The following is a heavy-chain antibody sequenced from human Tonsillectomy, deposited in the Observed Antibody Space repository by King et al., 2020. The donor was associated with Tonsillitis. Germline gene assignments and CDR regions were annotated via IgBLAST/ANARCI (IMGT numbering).Heavy chain of an antibody. CDR3: ARDEQWLVRRFGATDY. J-gene: IGHJ4*02. Sequence: QLVQSGAEVKKPGASVKVSCKASGYTFTGYYLHWVRQAPGQGLEWMGWINPKSGGTNYAQKFQGRVTMTRETSISTAYMELSRLRSDDTAVYYCARDEQWLVRRFGATDYWGQGSLVTVSS. D-gene: IGHD6-19*01. CDR2: INPKSGGT. V-gene: IGHV1-2*02. CDR1: GYTFTGYY.